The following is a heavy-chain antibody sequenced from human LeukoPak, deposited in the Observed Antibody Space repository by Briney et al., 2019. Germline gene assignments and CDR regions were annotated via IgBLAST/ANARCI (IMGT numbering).Heavy chain of an antibody. D-gene: IGHD3-9*01. Sequence: SETLSLTCTVSGGSISSYYWSWLRQPPGKGLEWIGYIYYSGSTNYNPYLKSRVTISVDTSKNQFSLKLSSVTAADTAVYYCARGRHYDILTGHDYYFDYWGQGTLVTVSS. CDR3: ARGRHYDILTGHDYYFDY. CDR1: GGSISSYY. J-gene: IGHJ4*02. CDR2: IYYSGST. V-gene: IGHV4-59*01.